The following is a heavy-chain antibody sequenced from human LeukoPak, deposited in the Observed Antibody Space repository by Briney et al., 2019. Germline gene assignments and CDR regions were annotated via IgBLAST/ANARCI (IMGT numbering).Heavy chain of an antibody. D-gene: IGHD2-2*01. CDR2: ISSSSSYI. Sequence: GGSLRLSCAASGFTFSSYSVNWVRQAPGKGLEWVSSISSSSSYISYADSVKGRFTISRDNAKNSLYLQMSSLRAEDTAVYYCARDLTVGYCSSTSCWMGYYFDYWGQGTLVTVSS. V-gene: IGHV3-21*01. J-gene: IGHJ4*02. CDR1: GFTFSSYS. CDR3: ARDLTVGYCSSTSCWMGYYFDY.